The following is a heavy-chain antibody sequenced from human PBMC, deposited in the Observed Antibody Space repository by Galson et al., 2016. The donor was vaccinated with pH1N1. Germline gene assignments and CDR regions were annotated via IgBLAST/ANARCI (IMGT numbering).Heavy chain of an antibody. D-gene: IGHD6-19*01. V-gene: IGHV5-51*01. J-gene: IGHJ4*02. CDR2: IYPGDSDT. CDR1: GYSFSSHW. CDR3: ARRSAVAGVDY. Sequence: QSGAEVEKPGESLKISCQGSGYSFSSHWIGWVRQMPGKGLEWMGIIYPGDSDTKYSPSFQGQVTFSADKSINTAYLQWSSLKASDTAMYFCARRSAVAGVDYWGQGTLVTVSS.